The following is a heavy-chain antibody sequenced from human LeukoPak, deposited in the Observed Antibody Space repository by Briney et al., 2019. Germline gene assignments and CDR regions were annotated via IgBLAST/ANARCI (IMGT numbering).Heavy chain of an antibody. CDR1: GGSFSGYY. CDR3: ARGRGYSYGYYYYYYGMDV. D-gene: IGHD5-18*01. J-gene: IGHJ6*02. V-gene: IGHV4-34*01. CDR2: INHSGST. Sequence: SEPLSLTCAVYGGSFSGYYWSWIRQPPGKGLEWIGEINHSGSTNYNPSLKSRVTISVDTSKNQFSLKLSSVTAADTAVYYCARGRGYSYGYYYYYYGMDVWGQGTTVTVSS.